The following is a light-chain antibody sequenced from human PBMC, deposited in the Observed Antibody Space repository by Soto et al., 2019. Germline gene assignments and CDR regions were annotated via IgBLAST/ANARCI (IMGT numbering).Light chain of an antibody. V-gene: IGLV2-11*01. J-gene: IGLJ1*01. CDR3: CSYAGSYPSWV. Sequence: QSVLTQPRSVSGSPGQSVTISCTGTSSDVGGYNYVSWYQQHPGKAPKLMIYDVSKRPSGVPDRFSGSKSGNTASLTISGLQAEDEADYYCCSYAGSYPSWVFGTGTKLTVL. CDR2: DVS. CDR1: SSDVGGYNY.